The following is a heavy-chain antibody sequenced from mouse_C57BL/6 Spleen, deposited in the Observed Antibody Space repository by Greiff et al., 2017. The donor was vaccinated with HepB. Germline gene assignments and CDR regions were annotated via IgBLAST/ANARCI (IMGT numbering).Heavy chain of an antibody. V-gene: IGHV1-81*01. CDR1: GYTFTSYG. J-gene: IGHJ4*01. D-gene: IGHD2-3*01. CDR2: IYPRSGNT. CDR3: ARTRDDGYLYYYAMDY. Sequence: VQLQQSGAELARPGASVKLSCKASGYTFTSYGISWVKQRTGQGLEWIGEIYPRSGNTYYNEKFKGKATLTADKSSSTAYMELRSLTSEDSAVYFCARTRDDGYLYYYAMDYWGQGTSVTVSS.